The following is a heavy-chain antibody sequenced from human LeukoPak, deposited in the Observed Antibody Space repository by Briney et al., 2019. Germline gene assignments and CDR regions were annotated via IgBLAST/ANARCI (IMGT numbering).Heavy chain of an antibody. J-gene: IGHJ6*02. CDR2: IIPIFGTA. Sequence: ASVKVSCKASGGTFSSYAISWVRQAPGQGLEWMGGIIPIFGTANYAQKLQGRVTMTTDTSASTAYMELRSLRSGDTAVYYCARWDYSSSWWAGYYYYGMDVWGQGTTVTVSS. CDR3: ARWDYSSSWWAGYYYYGMDV. D-gene: IGHD6-13*01. V-gene: IGHV1-69*05. CDR1: GGTFSSYA.